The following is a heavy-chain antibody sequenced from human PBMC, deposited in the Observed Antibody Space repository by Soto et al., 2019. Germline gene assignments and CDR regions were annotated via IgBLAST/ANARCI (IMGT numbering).Heavy chain of an antibody. CDR2: ISTSIDAT. V-gene: IGHV3-23*01. Sequence: XGSLRLSCAASGVAFSNYAMHWVRKAPGKGLDWVSSISTSIDATYYADSVKGRFTISRDDSKNTLYLQMNSLRAEDSAVYYCAKDRTVAARNFDYWGQGTQVTVSS. CDR1: GVAFSNYA. J-gene: IGHJ4*02. D-gene: IGHD6-6*01. CDR3: AKDRTVAARNFDY.